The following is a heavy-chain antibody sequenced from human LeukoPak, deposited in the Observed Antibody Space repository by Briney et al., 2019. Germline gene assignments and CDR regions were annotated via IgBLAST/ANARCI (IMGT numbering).Heavy chain of an antibody. D-gene: IGHD2-15*01. Sequence: GRSLRLSCAASGFTFSSYAMHWVRQAPGKGLEWVAVISYDGSNKYYADSVKGRFTISRDNPKNTLYLQMNSLRAEDTAVYYCAKDQYCSGGSCYAIYYYYGMDVWGQGTTVTVSS. CDR3: AKDQYCSGGSCYAIYYYYGMDV. V-gene: IGHV3-30-3*01. CDR1: GFTFSSYA. CDR2: ISYDGSNK. J-gene: IGHJ6*02.